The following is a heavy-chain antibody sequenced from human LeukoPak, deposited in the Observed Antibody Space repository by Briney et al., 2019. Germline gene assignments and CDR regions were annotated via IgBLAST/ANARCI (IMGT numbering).Heavy chain of an antibody. V-gene: IGHV4-59*01. Sequence: SETLSLTCTVSGGSMSSYYWSWFRGPPGQGLEWIAYIHHNGRTNYNPSLRSRVTISLDTSENQFSLKVTSLTAADTAVYYCARGYSSGWYEGWFDPWGQGTRVIVSS. D-gene: IGHD6-19*01. CDR2: IHHNGRT. CDR3: ARGYSSGWYEGWFDP. CDR1: GGSMSSYY. J-gene: IGHJ5*02.